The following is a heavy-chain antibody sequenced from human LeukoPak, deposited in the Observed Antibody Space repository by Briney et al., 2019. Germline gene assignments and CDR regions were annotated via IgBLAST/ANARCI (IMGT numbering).Heavy chain of an antibody. Sequence: GGSLRLSCAASGFTFSSYGMSWVRQAPGKGLEWVSAISGSGGSTYYAASVKGRFTISRDNSKNTLYLQMNSLRAEDTAVYYCARDATYYYDSSGYLYWGRGTLVTVSS. CDR1: GFTFSSYG. V-gene: IGHV3-23*01. D-gene: IGHD3-22*01. CDR3: ARDATYYYDSSGYLY. CDR2: ISGSGGST. J-gene: IGHJ4*02.